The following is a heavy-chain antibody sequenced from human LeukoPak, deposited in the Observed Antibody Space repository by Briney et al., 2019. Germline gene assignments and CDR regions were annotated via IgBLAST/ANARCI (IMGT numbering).Heavy chain of an antibody. V-gene: IGHV4-59*08. CDR1: GGSISSYY. CDR2: IYYSGST. D-gene: IGHD2-15*01. Sequence: PSETPSLTCTVSGGSISSYYWSWIRQPPGKGLEWIGYIYYSGSTNYNPSLKSRVTISVDTSKNQFSLKLSSVTAADTAVYYCARHTCSGGSCPFDYWGQGTLVTVSS. J-gene: IGHJ4*02. CDR3: ARHTCSGGSCPFDY.